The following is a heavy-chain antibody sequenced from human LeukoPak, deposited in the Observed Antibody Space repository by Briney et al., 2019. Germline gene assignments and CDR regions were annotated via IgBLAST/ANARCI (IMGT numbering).Heavy chain of an antibody. V-gene: IGHV3-23*01. Sequence: GGSLRLSCAASGFTFSSYAMSWVRQAPGKGLEWVSGISGSGGSTHYADSVKGRFTISRDNSKNTLYLQMNSLRAENTAVYYCAKDSASGSSFPSALDYWGQGTLVTVSS. CDR3: AKDSASGSSFPSALDY. CDR2: ISGSGGST. J-gene: IGHJ4*02. D-gene: IGHD6-6*01. CDR1: GFTFSSYA.